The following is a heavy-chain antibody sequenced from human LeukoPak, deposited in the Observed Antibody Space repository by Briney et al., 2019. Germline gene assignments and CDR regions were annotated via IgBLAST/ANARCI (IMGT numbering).Heavy chain of an antibody. D-gene: IGHD6-13*01. Sequence: GGSLRLSCAASGFTFSSYWMHWVRQAPGKGLVWVSRINSDGSSISYADSVKGRFTISRDNAKNTLDLQMNRLRAEDTAVYYCARDPGYSSSWDYFDYWGQGTLVTVSS. CDR2: INSDGSSI. J-gene: IGHJ4*02. CDR1: GFTFSSYW. V-gene: IGHV3-74*01. CDR3: ARDPGYSSSWDYFDY.